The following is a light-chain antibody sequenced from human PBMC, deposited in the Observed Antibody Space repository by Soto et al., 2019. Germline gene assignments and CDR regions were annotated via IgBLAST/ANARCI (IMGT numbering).Light chain of an antibody. CDR1: SSDVGGYDY. J-gene: IGLJ2*01. V-gene: IGLV2-8*01. CDR3: SSYAGSVL. Sequence: QSALTQPPSASGSPGQSVTISCTGTSSDVGGYDYVSWYQQHPGKAPKLMIYEVNKRPSGVPDRFSGSKSGNTASLTVSGLQAEDEADSYCSSYAGSVLFGGGTKVTVL. CDR2: EVN.